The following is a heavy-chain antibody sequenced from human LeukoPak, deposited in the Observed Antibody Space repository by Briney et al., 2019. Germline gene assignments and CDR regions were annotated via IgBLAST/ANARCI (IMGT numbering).Heavy chain of an antibody. D-gene: IGHD3-10*01. CDR3: AIDTSGYRGY. CDR2: ISYDGSNK. J-gene: IGHJ4*02. Sequence: PGRSLRLSCAASGFTFSSYAMHWVRQAPGKGLEWVAVISYDGSNKYYADSVKGRFTISRDNSKNTLYLQMNSLRAEDTAVYYCAIDTSGYRGYWGQGTLVTVSS. V-gene: IGHV3-30-3*01. CDR1: GFTFSSYA.